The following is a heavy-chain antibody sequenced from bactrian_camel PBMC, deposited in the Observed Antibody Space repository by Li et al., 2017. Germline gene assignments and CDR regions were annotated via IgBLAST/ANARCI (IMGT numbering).Heavy chain of an antibody. D-gene: IGHD3*01. V-gene: IGHV3S31*01. CDR2: VKSDGSSS. CDR1: GFTFSNYA. CDR3: ALGFYC. J-gene: IGHJ4*01. Sequence: VQLVESGGGLVQPGGSLRLSCAASGFTFSNYAMTWVRQAPGKGLEWVSGVKSDGSSSFYADSVKGRFTISRDNAKNTLYLQLNSLKTDDTAMYYCALGFYCWGQGTQVTVS.